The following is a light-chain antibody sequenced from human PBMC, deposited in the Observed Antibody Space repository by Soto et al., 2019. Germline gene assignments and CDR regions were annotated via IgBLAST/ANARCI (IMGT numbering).Light chain of an antibody. V-gene: IGLV1-44*01. Sequence: QLVLTQPPSASGAPGQRVTISCSGSSANIANNAVSWFHHLPGTAPKLLMYRDNQRPSGVPDRFSGSRSGTSASLVITGLQAEDEADFYCAAWDDGLKGYVFGTGTKVTVL. CDR1: SANIANNA. CDR2: RDN. CDR3: AAWDDGLKGYV. J-gene: IGLJ1*01.